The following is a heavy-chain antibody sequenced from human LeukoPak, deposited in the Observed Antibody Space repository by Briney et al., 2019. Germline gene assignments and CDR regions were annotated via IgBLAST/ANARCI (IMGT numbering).Heavy chain of an antibody. D-gene: IGHD6-13*01. Sequence: SETLSLTYTVSGGSISSYYWSWIRQPPGKGLEWIGYIYYSGSTNYNPSLKSRVTISVDTSKNQFSLKLSSVTAADTAVYYCARARRYSSSWYDYWGQGTLVTVSS. CDR1: GGSISSYY. CDR3: ARARRYSSSWYDY. CDR2: IYYSGST. V-gene: IGHV4-59*01. J-gene: IGHJ4*02.